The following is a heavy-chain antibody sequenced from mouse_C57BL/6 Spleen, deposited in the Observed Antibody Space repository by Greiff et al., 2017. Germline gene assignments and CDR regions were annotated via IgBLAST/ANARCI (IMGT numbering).Heavy chain of an antibody. V-gene: IGHV1-64*01. CDR3: ARFPQYYYAMDY. J-gene: IGHJ4*01. CDR2: IHPNSGST. Sequence: QVQLQQPGAELVKPGASVKLSCKASGYTFTSYWMHWVKQRPGQGLEWIGMIHPNSGSTNYNEKFKSKATLTVDKSSSTAYMQLSSLTSEDSAVYYCARFPQYYYAMDYWGQGTSVTVSS. CDR1: GYTFTSYW.